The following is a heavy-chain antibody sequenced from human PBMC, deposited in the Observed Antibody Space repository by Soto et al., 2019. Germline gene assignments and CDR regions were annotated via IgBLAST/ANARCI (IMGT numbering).Heavy chain of an antibody. CDR1: GVSISSHDW. CDR3: ATRDTSRFY. V-gene: IGHV4-4*02. Sequence: QVQLQESGPGLVKPSGTLSLTCAVSGVSISSHDWWTWVRQPPGKGLEWIGESHQSGNTNYNSSLERRVTISVGKSKNQFSLNPSSVTVADTAVYYCATRDTSRFYRGQGTLVPVSS. J-gene: IGHJ4*02. CDR2: SHQSGNT. D-gene: IGHD6-13*01.